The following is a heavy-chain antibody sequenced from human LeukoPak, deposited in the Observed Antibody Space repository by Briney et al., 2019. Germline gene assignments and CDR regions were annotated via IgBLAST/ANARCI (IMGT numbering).Heavy chain of an antibody. CDR1: GYSISSGYY. D-gene: IGHD3-10*01. J-gene: IGHJ4*02. V-gene: IGHV4-38-2*01. Sequence: SETLSLTCAVSGYSISSGYYWGWIRQPPGKGLEWIGSIYHSGSTYYNPSLKSRVTISVDTSKNQFSLKLSSVTAADTAVYYCARGILWFGDEGFDYWGQGTLVTVSS. CDR3: ARGILWFGDEGFDY. CDR2: IYHSGST.